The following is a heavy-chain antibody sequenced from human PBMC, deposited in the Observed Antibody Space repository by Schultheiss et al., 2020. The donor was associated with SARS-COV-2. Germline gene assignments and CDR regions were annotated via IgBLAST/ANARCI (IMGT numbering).Heavy chain of an antibody. J-gene: IGHJ4*02. CDR3: ARADPDCSGGTCYPDY. D-gene: IGHD2-15*01. V-gene: IGHV1-2*02. CDR2: INPNNGGT. Sequence: ASVKVSCEASGYTFTGYNMHWVRQAPGQGLEWMGWINPNNGGTNYAQKFQGRVTMTRDTSISTAYMELSRLRSDDTAVYFCARADPDCSGGTCYPDYWGQGTLVTVSS. CDR1: GYTFTGYN.